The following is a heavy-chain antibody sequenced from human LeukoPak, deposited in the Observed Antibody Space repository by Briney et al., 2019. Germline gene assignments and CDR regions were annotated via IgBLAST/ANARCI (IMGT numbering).Heavy chain of an antibody. CDR2: ISYDGSNK. D-gene: IGHD2-15*01. V-gene: IGHV3-30*03. CDR1: GFTFSSYG. Sequence: GGSLRLSCAASGFTFSSYGMHWVRQAPGKGLEWVAVISYDGSNKYYADSVKGRFTISRDNAKNSLYLQMNSLRAEDTAVYYCARDGPYCSGGSCYSSWFDPWGQGTLVTVSS. J-gene: IGHJ5*02. CDR3: ARDGPYCSGGSCYSSWFDP.